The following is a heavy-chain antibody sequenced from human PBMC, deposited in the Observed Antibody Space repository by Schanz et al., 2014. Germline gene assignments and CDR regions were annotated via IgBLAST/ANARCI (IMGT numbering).Heavy chain of an antibody. V-gene: IGHV1-18*01. CDR2: ISVYNHNK. CDR1: GYIFINSG. D-gene: IGHD3-3*01. Sequence: QIQLVQSGPEVKKPGATVKVSCKASGYIFINSGISWVRQAPGQGLEWMGWISVYNHNKEYDQKFQGRVTMTTDTSTSTAYMALTLLRSDDTAVYYCARDRRFFDRDDLYYFDSWGQGTLVTVSS. CDR3: ARDRRFFDRDDLYYFDS. J-gene: IGHJ4*02.